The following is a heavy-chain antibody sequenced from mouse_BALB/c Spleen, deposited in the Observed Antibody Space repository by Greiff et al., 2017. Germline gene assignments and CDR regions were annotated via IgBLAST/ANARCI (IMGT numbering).Heavy chain of an antibody. J-gene: IGHJ2*01. D-gene: IGHD1-1*01. CDR3: TRRGFYGSSYVNFDY. V-gene: IGHV1-5*01. CDR2: IYPGNSDT. Sequence: VQLQQSGTVLARPGASVKMSCKASGYSFTSYWMHWVKQRPGQGLEWIGAIYPGNSDTSYNQKFKGKAKLTAVTSASTAYMELSSLTNEDSAVYYCTRRGFYGSSYVNFDYWGQGTTLTVSS. CDR1: GYSFTSYW.